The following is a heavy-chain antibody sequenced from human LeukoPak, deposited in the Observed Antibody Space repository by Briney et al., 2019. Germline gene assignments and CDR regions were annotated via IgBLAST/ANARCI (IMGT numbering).Heavy chain of an antibody. Sequence: PGGSLRLSCAASGFTVSSNYMSWVRQAPGKGLEWVSVIYSGGSTYYADSVKGRFTISRDNSKNTLYLQMNSLRAEDTAVYYCAKDRYYYDSSGYPSDYWGQGTLVTVSS. V-gene: IGHV3-53*01. CDR2: IYSGGST. CDR1: GFTVSSNY. D-gene: IGHD3-22*01. J-gene: IGHJ4*02. CDR3: AKDRYYYDSSGYPSDY.